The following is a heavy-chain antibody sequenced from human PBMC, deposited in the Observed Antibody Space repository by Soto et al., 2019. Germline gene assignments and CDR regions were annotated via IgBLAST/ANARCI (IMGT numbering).Heavy chain of an antibody. Sequence: QVQLVESGGGVVQPGRSLRLSCAASGFTFSNYAMHWVRQPPGKGLEWVAVISYDGSNKYYADSVKGRFTISRANSKNTLYLQTHSLRADDTAVYYCASYRGTGTSAPPSHWGQGTLVTVPS. V-gene: IGHV3-30-3*01. CDR1: GFTFSNYA. J-gene: IGHJ4*02. CDR2: ISYDGSNK. D-gene: IGHD1-7*01. CDR3: ASYRGTGTSAPPSH.